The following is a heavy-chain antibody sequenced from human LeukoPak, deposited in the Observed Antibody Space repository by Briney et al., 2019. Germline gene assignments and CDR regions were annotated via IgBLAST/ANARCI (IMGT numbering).Heavy chain of an antibody. D-gene: IGHD6-13*01. CDR3: ARHAAAGTVYYYYMDV. V-gene: IGHV3-66*04. CDR1: GFTFSNAW. Sequence: GGSLRLSCAASGFTFSNAWMSWVRQAPGKGLEWVSVIYSGGSTYYADSVKGRFTISRDNSKNTLYLQMNSLRAEDTAAYYCARHAAAGTVYYYYMDVWGKGTTVTISS. CDR2: IYSGGST. J-gene: IGHJ6*03.